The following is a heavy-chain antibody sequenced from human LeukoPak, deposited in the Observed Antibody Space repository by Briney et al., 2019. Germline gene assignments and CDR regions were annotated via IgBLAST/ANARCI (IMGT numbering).Heavy chain of an antibody. D-gene: IGHD6-19*01. Sequence: GGSLRLSCAASGFTFSSYSMNWVRQAPGKGLEWVSYISSSSSTLYYADSVKGRFTISRDNAENSLYLQMNSLRGEDTAVYYCARRGASSGGLDYWGQGTLVTVSS. J-gene: IGHJ4*02. CDR2: ISSSSSTL. V-gene: IGHV3-48*01. CDR1: GFTFSSYS. CDR3: ARRGASSGGLDY.